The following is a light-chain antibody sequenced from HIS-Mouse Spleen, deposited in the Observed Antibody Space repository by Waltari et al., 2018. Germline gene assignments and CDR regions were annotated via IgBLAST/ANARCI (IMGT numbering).Light chain of an antibody. CDR1: SSDVGSYNL. CDR2: EGS. Sequence: QSALTQPASVSGSPGQSITISCTGTSSDVGSYNLVPWYQQHPGKAPKLILYEGSKRPSGVSNRFSGSKSGNTASLTISGLQAEDEADYYCCSYAGSSTYVFGTGTKVTVL. J-gene: IGLJ1*01. V-gene: IGLV2-23*01. CDR3: CSYAGSSTYV.